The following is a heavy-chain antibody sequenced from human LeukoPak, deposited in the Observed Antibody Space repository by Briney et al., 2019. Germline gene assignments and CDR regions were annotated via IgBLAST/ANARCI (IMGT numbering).Heavy chain of an antibody. D-gene: IGHD3-10*01. J-gene: IGHJ4*02. CDR3: ARVYGSGSYYPHFDY. Sequence: GGSLRLSCAASGFTFSSYSMNWARQAPGKGLEWVSYISSSSSTIYYADSVKGRFTISRDNAKNSLYLQMNSLRAEDTAVYYCARVYGSGSYYPHFDYWGQGTLVTVSS. V-gene: IGHV3-48*01. CDR2: ISSSSSTI. CDR1: GFTFSSYS.